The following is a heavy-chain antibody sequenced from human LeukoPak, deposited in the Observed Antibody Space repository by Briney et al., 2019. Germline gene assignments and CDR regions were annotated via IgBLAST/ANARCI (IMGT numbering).Heavy chain of an antibody. CDR3: VRSYTLMAFFDY. V-gene: IGHV5-51*01. D-gene: IGHD5-18*01. CDR1: GYSFTTFW. J-gene: IGHJ4*02. Sequence: GESLKISCKGSGYSFTTFWIGWVRQMPGKGLEWMGIIHPGDSDTTYSPSFQGQITISVDKSISTAYLQWSSLKASDTAIYYCVRSYTLMAFFDYWRQGTLVTVSS. CDR2: IHPGDSDT.